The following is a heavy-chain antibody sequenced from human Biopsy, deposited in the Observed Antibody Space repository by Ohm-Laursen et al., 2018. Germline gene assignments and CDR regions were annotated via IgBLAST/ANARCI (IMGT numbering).Heavy chain of an antibody. Sequence: SDTLSLTCAVYGGSFTGYYWSWIRQPPGRGLEWIGDITQSGSTNYSPSLKSRVTISVDTAKKQFSLSLRSVTAADTAVYYCARVPLPGIGAAYQGRFLYGMDVWGQGTTVSVSS. CDR2: ITQSGST. CDR1: GGSFTGYY. CDR3: ARVPLPGIGAAYQGRFLYGMDV. J-gene: IGHJ6*02. D-gene: IGHD6-13*01. V-gene: IGHV4-34*01.